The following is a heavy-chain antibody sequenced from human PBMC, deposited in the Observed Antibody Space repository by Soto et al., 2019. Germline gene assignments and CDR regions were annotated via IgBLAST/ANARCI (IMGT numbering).Heavy chain of an antibody. Sequence: EVQLVESGGGLVKPGGSLRLSCVASGFTFSAYSMSWVRQAPGQGLEWVSSITSSSTYIYYTRSVEGRFTISRDDAKNSLHLQMGSLRAEDTAVYYCARDLLEGYGHARQPDYWGQGTLVTVSS. CDR1: GFTFSAYS. D-gene: IGHD5-18*01. CDR2: ITSSSTYI. J-gene: IGHJ4*02. V-gene: IGHV3-21*06. CDR3: ARDLLEGYGHARQPDY.